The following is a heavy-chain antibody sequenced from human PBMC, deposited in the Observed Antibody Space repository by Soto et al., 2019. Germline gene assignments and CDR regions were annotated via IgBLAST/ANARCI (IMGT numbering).Heavy chain of an antibody. V-gene: IGHV4-59*01. CDR2: ICNSGGT. D-gene: IGHD1-26*01. Sequence: QVQLQESGPGLVKPSETLSLTCTVSGGSFSSYCWSWVRQPPGEGLEWIANICNSGGTNYNPSLKSRVVISVDTSRNQFSLKLSSVTAADTAVYYCARGVGRYGSNLDYWGQGTLVTVAS. J-gene: IGHJ4*02. CDR1: GGSFSSYC. CDR3: ARGVGRYGSNLDY.